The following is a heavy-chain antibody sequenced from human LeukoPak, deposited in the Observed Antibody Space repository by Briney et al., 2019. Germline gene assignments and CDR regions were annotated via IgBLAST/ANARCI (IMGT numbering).Heavy chain of an antibody. V-gene: IGHV3-64*01. Sequence: GGSLRLSCAASGFTFSSYAMHWVRQAPGKGLEYVSAISSNGDSTYYANSVKGRFTISRDNSKNTLYLQMGSLRAEDMAVYYCARGYYYDSSGYWGQGTLVTVSS. CDR2: ISSNGDST. D-gene: IGHD3-22*01. CDR1: GFTFSSYA. CDR3: ARGYYYDSSGY. J-gene: IGHJ4*02.